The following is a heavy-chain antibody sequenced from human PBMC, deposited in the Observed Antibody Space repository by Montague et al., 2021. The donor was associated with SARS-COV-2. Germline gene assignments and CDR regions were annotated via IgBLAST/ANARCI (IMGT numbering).Heavy chain of an antibody. CDR2: VHYTGGT. CDR1: GDSISSHY. J-gene: IGHJ4*02. CDR3: ARAQNTCFIANCVNYFEV. V-gene: IGHV4-59*11. Sequence: SETLSLTCEVSGDSISSHYWSWIRQSPGKGLEWIGYVHYTGGTKYTPSLKTRVTLSLDTPKNHFSLKLRSVTAADTAIYYCARAQNTCFIANCVNYFEVWGLGALVTVSS. D-gene: IGHD1-1*01.